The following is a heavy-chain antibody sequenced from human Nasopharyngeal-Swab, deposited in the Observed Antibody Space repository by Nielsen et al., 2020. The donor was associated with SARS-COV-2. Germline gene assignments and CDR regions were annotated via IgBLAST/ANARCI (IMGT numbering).Heavy chain of an antibody. CDR3: VKGPPAVIHYFDY. CDR1: GFTFRSYA. Sequence: GESLKISCAASGFTFRSYAISWVRQAPGKGLEWVSVISGSDHTTYYADSVKGRFTISRDNSKNTVYLQMNSLRAEDTAVYYCVKGPPAVIHYFDYWGQGTLVTVSS. CDR2: ISGSDHTT. V-gene: IGHV3-23*01. J-gene: IGHJ4*02. D-gene: IGHD2-21*01.